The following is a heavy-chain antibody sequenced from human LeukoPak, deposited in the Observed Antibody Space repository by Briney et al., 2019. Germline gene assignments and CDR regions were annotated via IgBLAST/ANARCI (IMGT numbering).Heavy chain of an antibody. Sequence: PSETLSLTCTVSGGSIRSYYWSWIRQPPGKGLEWIGYTYYSGSTNYNPSLKSRVTTSVDTSKNQFSLKLSSVTAADTAVYYCARQNPSGSYGYYFDYWGQGTLVTVSS. CDR1: GGSIRSYY. J-gene: IGHJ4*02. CDR2: TYYSGST. D-gene: IGHD1-26*01. V-gene: IGHV4-59*08. CDR3: ARQNPSGSYGYYFDY.